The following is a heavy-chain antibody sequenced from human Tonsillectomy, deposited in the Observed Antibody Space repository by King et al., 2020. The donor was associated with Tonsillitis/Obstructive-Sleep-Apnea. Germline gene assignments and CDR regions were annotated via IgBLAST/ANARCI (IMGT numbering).Heavy chain of an antibody. Sequence: VQLVESGGGLVQPGGSLRLSCAASGFTFSSDAMSWVRQAPGKGLEWVSAISGSVGSTYYADSVRGRFTISRDNSKNTLYLQMNSLRAEDTAVYYCAKDWGAAAGTYYYYMDVWGKGTTVTVSS. CDR2: ISGSVGST. J-gene: IGHJ6*03. CDR3: AKDWGAAAGTYYYYMDV. V-gene: IGHV3-23*04. D-gene: IGHD6-13*01. CDR1: GFTFSSDA.